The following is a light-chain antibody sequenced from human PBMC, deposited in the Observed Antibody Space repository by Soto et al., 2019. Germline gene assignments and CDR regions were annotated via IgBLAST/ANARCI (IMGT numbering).Light chain of an antibody. CDR2: AAS. V-gene: IGKV3-20*01. CDR3: KQYGAALT. J-gene: IGKJ4*02. Sequence: IVLTQSPGTLSLSPGEGATLSCRASEIVSSNYSAWYQHSVGQAPRLLIYAASYSTSGISDRVRGSGSGTLFIHTISRLEPEDCAGYLCKQYGAALTFGGGTKVETK. CDR1: EIVSSNY.